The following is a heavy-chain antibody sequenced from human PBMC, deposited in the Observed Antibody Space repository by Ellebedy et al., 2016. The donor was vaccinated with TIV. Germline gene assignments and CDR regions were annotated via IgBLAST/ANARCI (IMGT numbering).Heavy chain of an antibody. J-gene: IGHJ4*02. V-gene: IGHV5-51*01. CDR2: IYPGDSDT. D-gene: IGHD5-24*01. Sequence: GESLKISXKGSGYSFTSYWIGWVRQMPGKGLEWMGIIYPGDSDTRYSPSFQGQVTISADKSSNTAYLQWSSLKASDTAMYYCAREVESDGRLARDYWGQGTHVTVSS. CDR3: AREVESDGRLARDY. CDR1: GYSFTSYW.